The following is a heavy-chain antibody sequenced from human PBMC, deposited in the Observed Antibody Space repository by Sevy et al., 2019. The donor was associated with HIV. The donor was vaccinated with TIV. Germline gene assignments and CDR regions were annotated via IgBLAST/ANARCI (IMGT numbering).Heavy chain of an antibody. V-gene: IGHV1-69*06. J-gene: IGHJ3*02. CDR1: GGTFSSYA. D-gene: IGHD3-10*01. CDR3: AGPITMVRGVIKGPGAFDI. CDR2: IIPIFGTA. Sequence: ASVKVSCKASGGTFSSYAISWVRQAPGQGLEWMGGIIPIFGTANYAQKFQGRVTITADKSTSTAYMELSSLRSEDTDVYYCAGPITMVRGVIKGPGAFDIWGQGTMVTVSS.